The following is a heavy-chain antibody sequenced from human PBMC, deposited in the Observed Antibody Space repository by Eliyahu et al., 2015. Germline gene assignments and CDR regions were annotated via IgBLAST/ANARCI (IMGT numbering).Heavy chain of an antibody. J-gene: IGHJ4*02. Sequence: QVQLQQSGPGLVKPSQTLSLTCXIXGARSPSNSAAWTWIRQSPSRGLEWLGRTYYRSKWYNDYAVSVKSRITINADTSKNQFSLQLNSVTPEDTAVYYCARQWGGATGHWGQGTLVTVSS. CDR2: TYYRSKWYN. CDR3: ARQWGGATGH. CDR1: GARSPSNSAA. D-gene: IGHD1-26*01. V-gene: IGHV6-1*01.